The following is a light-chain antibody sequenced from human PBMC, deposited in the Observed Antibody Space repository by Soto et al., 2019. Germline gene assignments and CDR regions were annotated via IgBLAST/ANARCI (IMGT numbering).Light chain of an antibody. CDR1: RSLSSTS. CDR2: DAS. CDR3: QQYGSSPRT. J-gene: IGKJ1*01. V-gene: IGKV3-20*01. Sequence: EIGLTQSPGTLSLSPGERAALSCRASRSLSSTSLAWYQQRPGQAPRLLIYDASSRATGIPDRFSGSGSGTDFTLTINSLEPDDFAVYYCQQYGSSPRTFGQGTKVEI.